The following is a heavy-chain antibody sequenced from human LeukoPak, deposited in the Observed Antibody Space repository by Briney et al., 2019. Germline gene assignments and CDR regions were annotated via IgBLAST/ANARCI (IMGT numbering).Heavy chain of an antibody. CDR2: IYYSGST. CDR3: ARHVDIVVVVAATNAFDI. CDR1: GGSISSSSYY. Sequence: SETLSLTCTVSGGSISSSSYYWGWIRQPPGKGLEWIGSIYYSGSTYYNPSLKRRVTISVDTSKNQFSLKLSSGTAADTAVYYCARHVDIVVVVAATNAFDIWGQGTMVTVSS. D-gene: IGHD2-15*01. V-gene: IGHV4-39*01. J-gene: IGHJ3*02.